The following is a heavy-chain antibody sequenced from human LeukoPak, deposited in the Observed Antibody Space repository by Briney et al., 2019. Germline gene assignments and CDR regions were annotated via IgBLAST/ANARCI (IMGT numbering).Heavy chain of an antibody. D-gene: IGHD2-15*01. J-gene: IGHJ6*03. Sequence: PGGSLRLSCAASGFTFSDYYMSWIRQALGKGLEWVSYISSSGSTIYYADSVKGRFTISRDNAKNSLYLQMNSLRAEDTAVFYCERWGCSGGSCHPYYYYYYMDVWGRRTRVTVSS. V-gene: IGHV3-11*04. CDR3: ERWGCSGGSCHPYYYYYYMDV. CDR2: ISSSGSTI. CDR1: GFTFSDYY.